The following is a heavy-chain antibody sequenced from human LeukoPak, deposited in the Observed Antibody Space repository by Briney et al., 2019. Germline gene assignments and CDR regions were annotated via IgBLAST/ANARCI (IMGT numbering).Heavy chain of an antibody. D-gene: IGHD3/OR15-3a*01. Sequence: SETLSLTCTVSGVSISSYCWSWIRQPPGKGLEWIGYISYSGSTNSNSSLKSRVTTSVDTSKNHFSLKLSSVTAADTAVYYCARTFGRGPRYFDLWGRGTLVTVSS. CDR3: ARTFGRGPRYFDL. V-gene: IGHV4-59*01. CDR1: GVSISSYC. J-gene: IGHJ2*01. CDR2: ISYSGST.